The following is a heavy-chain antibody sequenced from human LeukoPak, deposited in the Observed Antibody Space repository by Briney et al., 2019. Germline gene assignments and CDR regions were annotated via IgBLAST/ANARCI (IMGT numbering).Heavy chain of an antibody. V-gene: IGHV3-23*01. Sequence: GGSLRLSCAASGFTFSTYGMIWVRQAPRKGLEWVSGISGNGDDTYYADSVKGRFTIARDNSKNTLYLQMNSLRAEDTAVYYCARAPSSSSGFDNWGQGTLVTVSS. CDR3: ARAPSSSSGFDN. D-gene: IGHD6-19*01. J-gene: IGHJ4*02. CDR2: ISGNGDDT. CDR1: GFTFSTYG.